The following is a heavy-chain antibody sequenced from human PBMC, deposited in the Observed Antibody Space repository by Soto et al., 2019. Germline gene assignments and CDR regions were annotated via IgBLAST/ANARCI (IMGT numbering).Heavy chain of an antibody. Sequence: PGGSLRLSCAASSFTFRNAWINWVRQAPGKGLEWVGRIKRKTDGGTTDFAAPVKGRFAISRDDSKNMVYLQMNSLKTEDTAVYYCASGYDYVWGSYRSFDYWGQGTLVTVSS. J-gene: IGHJ4*02. CDR2: IKRKTDGGTT. V-gene: IGHV3-15*07. D-gene: IGHD3-16*02. CDR3: ASGYDYVWGSYRSFDY. CDR1: SFTFRNAW.